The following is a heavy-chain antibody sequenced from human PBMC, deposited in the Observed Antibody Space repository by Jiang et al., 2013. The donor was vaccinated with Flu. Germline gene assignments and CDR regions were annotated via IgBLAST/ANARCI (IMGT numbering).Heavy chain of an antibody. CDR1: GFTFTSSA. J-gene: IGHJ6*02. V-gene: IGHV1-58*01. Sequence: SGAEVKKPGTSVKVSCKASGFTFTSSAVQWVRQARGQRLEWIGWTVVGSGNTNYAQKFQERVTITRDMSTSTAYMELSSLRSEDTAVYYCAAESRVVGATNDYYYYGMDVWGQGTTVTVSS. CDR3: AAESRVVGATNDYYYYGMDV. CDR2: TVVGSGNT. D-gene: IGHD1-26*01.